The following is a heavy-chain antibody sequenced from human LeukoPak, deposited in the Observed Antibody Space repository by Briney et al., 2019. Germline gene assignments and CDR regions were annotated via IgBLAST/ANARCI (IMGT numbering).Heavy chain of an antibody. CDR1: GFTFDDYY. D-gene: IGHD6-19*01. Sequence: GGSLRLSCAAAGFTFDDYYMTWIRQAPGRGLEWVSCISGSGNTIRYADSVKGRFTISRDNAKNSLYLQMNTLRAEDTAVYYCVKDRDYSSGWYFGSWGQGTLVTVSS. J-gene: IGHJ4*02. CDR2: ISGSGNTI. CDR3: VKDRDYSSGWYFGS. V-gene: IGHV3-11*01.